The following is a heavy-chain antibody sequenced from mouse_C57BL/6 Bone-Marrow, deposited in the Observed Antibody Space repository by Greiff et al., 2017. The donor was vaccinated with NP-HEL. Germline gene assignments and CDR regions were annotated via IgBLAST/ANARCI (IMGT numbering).Heavy chain of an antibody. J-gene: IGHJ4*01. CDR3: ARGDDYDRGYYAMDY. CDR2: IYPRDGST. V-gene: IGHV1-85*01. CDR1: GYTFTSYD. Sequence: QVQLKQSGPELVKPGASVKLSCKASGYTFTSYDINWVKQRPGQGLEWIGWIYPRDGSTKYNEKFKGKATLTVDTSSSTAYMELHSLTSEDSAVYFCARGDDYDRGYYAMDYWGQGTSVTVSS. D-gene: IGHD2-4*01.